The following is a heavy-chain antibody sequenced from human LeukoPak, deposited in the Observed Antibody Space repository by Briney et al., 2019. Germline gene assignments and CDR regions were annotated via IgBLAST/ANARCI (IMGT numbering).Heavy chain of an antibody. CDR3: AKDLDIVATITGN. CDR1: GFTFNTYS. D-gene: IGHD5-12*01. V-gene: IGHV3-21*04. CDR2: ISGLSTYI. J-gene: IGHJ4*02. Sequence: GGSLRLSCAASGFTFNTYSMNWVRQAPGKGLEWVSSISGLSTYIYYPDSMRGRFTISRDNAKNSLFLQLSSLRAEDTAVYFCAKDLDIVATITGNWGQGTLVTVSS.